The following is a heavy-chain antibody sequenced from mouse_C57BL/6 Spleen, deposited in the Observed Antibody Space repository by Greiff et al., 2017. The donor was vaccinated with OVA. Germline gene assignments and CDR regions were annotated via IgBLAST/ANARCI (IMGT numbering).Heavy chain of an antibody. CDR2: IYPGDGDT. J-gene: IGHJ2*01. CDR1: GYAFSSSW. D-gene: IGHD1-1*01. V-gene: IGHV1-82*01. CDR3: ARSPTVNFDD. Sequence: QVQLKQSGPELVKPGASVKISCKASGYAFSSSWMNWVKQRPGKGLEWIGRIYPGDGDTNYNGKLKGKATLTADKSSSTAYMQLSGLTSEDSAVYICARSPTVNFDDWGQGTTLTVSS.